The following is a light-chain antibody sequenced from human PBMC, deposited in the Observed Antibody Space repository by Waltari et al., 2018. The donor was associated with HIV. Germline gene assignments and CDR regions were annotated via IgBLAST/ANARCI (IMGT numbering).Light chain of an antibody. J-gene: IGKJ2*01. CDR3: QQYGSSPPYT. Sequence: DIVMTQSPLSLPVTPGEPASISCRSSQSLLHSNGYNYLDWYLQKPGQSPQLLIYLGSNRASGVPDRFSGSGSGTDFTLTINRLEPEDFAVYYCQQYGSSPPYTFGQGTKVEIK. CDR1: QSLLHSNGYNY. CDR2: LGS. V-gene: IGKV2-28*01.